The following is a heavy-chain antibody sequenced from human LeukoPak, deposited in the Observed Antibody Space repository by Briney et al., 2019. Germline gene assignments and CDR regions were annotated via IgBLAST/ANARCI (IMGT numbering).Heavy chain of an antibody. V-gene: IGHV4-34*01. CDR2: INHSGST. J-gene: IGHJ4*02. D-gene: IGHD5-12*01. CDR1: GGSFSGYY. Sequence: PSETLSLTCAVYGGSFSGYYWSWIRQPPGKGLEWIGEINHSGSTDYNPSLKSRVTISVDTSKNRFSLNLSSVTAADTAVYYCARHSGRLGPFDYWGQGTLVTVSS. CDR3: ARHSGRLGPFDY.